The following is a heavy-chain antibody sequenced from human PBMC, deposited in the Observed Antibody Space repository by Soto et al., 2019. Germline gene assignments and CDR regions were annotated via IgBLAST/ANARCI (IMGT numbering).Heavy chain of an antibody. Sequence: PGESLKISCKGSGYSFTSYWIGWVRQMPGKGLEWMGIIYAGDSATRYSPSFQGQVTISADKSISTAYLHWNSLKASDTAMYYCARQRSGYSSPLYFDYWGQGTLVTVSS. D-gene: IGHD6-13*01. CDR3: ARQRSGYSSPLYFDY. V-gene: IGHV5-51*01. CDR1: GYSFTSYW. J-gene: IGHJ4*02. CDR2: IYAGDSAT.